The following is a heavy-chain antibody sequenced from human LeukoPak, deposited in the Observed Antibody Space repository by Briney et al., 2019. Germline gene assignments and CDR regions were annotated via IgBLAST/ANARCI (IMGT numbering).Heavy chain of an antibody. CDR1: GFTFSSYS. V-gene: IGHV3-21*01. Sequence: GGSLRLSCAASGFTFSSYSMNWVRQAPGKGLEWVSSISSSSSYIYYADSVKGRFTISRDNAKNSLYLQMNSLRAEDTAVYYCAVSPRSGYYGAYWGQGTLVTVSS. D-gene: IGHD3-22*01. CDR3: AVSPRSGYYGAY. CDR2: ISSSSSYI. J-gene: IGHJ4*02.